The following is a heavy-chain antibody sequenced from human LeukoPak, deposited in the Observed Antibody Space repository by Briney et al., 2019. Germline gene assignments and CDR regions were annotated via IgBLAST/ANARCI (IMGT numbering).Heavy chain of an antibody. D-gene: IGHD7-27*01. CDR3: TRFSPRAMGNYLDF. J-gene: IGHJ4*02. CDR1: GGSISSGSYS. Sequence: SETLSLTCAVSGGSISSGSYSWSWIRQPPGKGLEWIGYIYPRGSTYYNPSLKSRVILSLDKSANQFSLNLSSVTAADTAVYYCTRFSPRAMGNYLDFWGQGTLVTVSS. CDR2: IYPRGST. V-gene: IGHV4-30-2*01.